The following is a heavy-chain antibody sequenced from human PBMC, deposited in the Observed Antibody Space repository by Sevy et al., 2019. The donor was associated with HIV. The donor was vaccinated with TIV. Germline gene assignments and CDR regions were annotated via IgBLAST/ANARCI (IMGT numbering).Heavy chain of an antibody. CDR2: ISSYSYI. V-gene: IGHV3-21*01. D-gene: IGHD3-16*01. J-gene: IGHJ4*02. CDR1: GFTFTSYS. CDR3: ARDGGNYFDY. Sequence: GGSLRLSCEASGFTFTSYSMNWVRQAPGKGLEWVSSISSYSYISYADSVKGRFTVSRVNAKNSLYLQMSSLRAEDMAVYYCARDGGNYFDYWGQGTLVTVSS.